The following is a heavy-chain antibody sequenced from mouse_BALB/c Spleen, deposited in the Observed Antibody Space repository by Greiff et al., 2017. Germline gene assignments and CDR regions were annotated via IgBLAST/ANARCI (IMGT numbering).Heavy chain of an antibody. CDR1: GFTFSSFG. D-gene: IGHD2-3*01. V-gene: IGHV5-17*02. J-gene: IGHJ4*01. CDR2: ISSGSSTI. Sequence: EVNVVESGGGLVQPGGSRKLSCAASGFTFSSFGMHWVRQAPEKGLEWVAYISSGSSTIYYADTVKGRFTISRDNPKNTLFLQMTSLRSEDTAMYYCARGGLYDGYYAAMDYWGQGTSVTVSS. CDR3: ARGGLYDGYYAAMDY.